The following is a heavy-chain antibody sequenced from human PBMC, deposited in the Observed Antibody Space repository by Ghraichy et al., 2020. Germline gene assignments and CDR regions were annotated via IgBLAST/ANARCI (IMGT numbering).Heavy chain of an antibody. CDR3: ANGVVPAAISDRYYGMDV. V-gene: IGHV3-30*02. J-gene: IGHJ6*02. D-gene: IGHD2-2*01. Sequence: GESLNISCAASGFTFSSYGMHWVRQAPGKGLEWVAFIRYDGSNKYYADSVKGRFTISRDNSKNTLYLQMNSLRAEDTAVYYCANGVVPAAISDRYYGMDVWGQGTTVTVSS. CDR2: IRYDGSNK. CDR1: GFTFSSYG.